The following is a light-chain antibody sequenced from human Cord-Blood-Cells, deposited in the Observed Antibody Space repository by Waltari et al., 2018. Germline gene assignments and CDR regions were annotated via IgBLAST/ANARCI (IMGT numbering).Light chain of an antibody. CDR3: CSYACSSTLV. J-gene: IGLJ3*02. Sequence: QSALTQPASVSGSPGQSITISCPGTSSDVGSYNLVSWYQQHPGKAPKLMIYEGSKRPSGVSNRFSGSKSGNTASLTISGLQAEDEADYYCCSYACSSTLVFGGGTKLTVL. CDR2: EGS. CDR1: SSDVGSYNL. V-gene: IGLV2-23*01.